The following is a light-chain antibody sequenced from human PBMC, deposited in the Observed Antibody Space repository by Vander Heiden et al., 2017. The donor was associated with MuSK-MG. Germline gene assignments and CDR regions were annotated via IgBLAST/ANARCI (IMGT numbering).Light chain of an antibody. Sequence: DIVMTQPPDSLAVSLGERATINCKSSQNILYSSNNRNYLASYQQKPGQTPKLLIYWASTRESGVPDRFSGSASGTDFTLTISSLQAEDVAVYYCQQDDAAPYAFGQGTKLEIK. V-gene: IGKV4-1*01. J-gene: IGKJ2*01. CDR3: QQDDAAPYA. CDR2: WAS. CDR1: QNILYSSNNRNY.